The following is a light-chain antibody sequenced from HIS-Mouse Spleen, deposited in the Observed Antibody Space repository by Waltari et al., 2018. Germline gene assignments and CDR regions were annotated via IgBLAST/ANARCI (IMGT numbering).Light chain of an antibody. CDR3: AAWDDSLSGPV. J-gene: IGLJ3*02. V-gene: IGLV1-47*01. CDR2: RNN. Sequence: QSVLTHPPSASGTPGPRVTISCSGSSSNLGSHYVYWYQQLPGTAPKLLIYRNNQRPSGVPDRFSGSKSGTSASLAISGLRSEDEADYYCAAWDDSLSGPVFGGGTKLTVL. CDR1: SSNLGSHY.